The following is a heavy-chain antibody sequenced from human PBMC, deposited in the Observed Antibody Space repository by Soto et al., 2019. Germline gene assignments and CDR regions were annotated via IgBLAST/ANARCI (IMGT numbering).Heavy chain of an antibody. J-gene: IGHJ5*02. CDR3: VRRHVSATGIDWFDH. CDR2: INAANGDT. Sequence: ASVKVSCKASGYTFTSYGIHWVRQAPGQRLEWMGWINAANGDTKYSPKFQGRVTITRDTSASTAYMELSSLRSEDTAVYYCVRRHVSATGIDWFDHRGQGTLVTVSS. D-gene: IGHD6-13*01. V-gene: IGHV1-3*01. CDR1: GYTFTSYG.